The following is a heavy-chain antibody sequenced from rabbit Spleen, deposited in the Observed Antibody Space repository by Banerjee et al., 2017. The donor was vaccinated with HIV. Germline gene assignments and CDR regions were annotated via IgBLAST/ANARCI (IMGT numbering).Heavy chain of an antibody. CDR1: GFSLSSYYY. CDR3: ARKFDISGYYGYFNL. CDR2: IATGSSGST. V-gene: IGHV1S45*01. D-gene: IGHD1-1*01. J-gene: IGHJ4*01. Sequence: QEQLEESGGDLVKPEGSLTLTCTASGFSLSSYYYMCWVRQAPGKGLEWIACIATGSSGSTWYASWAKGRFTISKSTSLNTVTLQMTNLTGADTATYFCARKFDISGYYGYFNLWGPGTLVTVS.